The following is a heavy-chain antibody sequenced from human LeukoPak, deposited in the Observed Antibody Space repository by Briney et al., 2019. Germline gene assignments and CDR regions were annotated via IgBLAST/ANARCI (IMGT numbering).Heavy chain of an antibody. CDR3: ARVGRGIGYGDNGSWFDP. D-gene: IGHD4-23*01. V-gene: IGHV4-4*07. CDR2: IYTSGST. CDR1: GGSISSYY. Sequence: SETLSLTCTVSGGSISSYYWSWIRQPAGNGLEWIGRIYTSGSTNYNPSLKSRVTMSVDTSKNQFSLKLSSVTAADTAAYYCARVGRGIGYGDNGSWFDPWGQGTLVTVSS. J-gene: IGHJ5*02.